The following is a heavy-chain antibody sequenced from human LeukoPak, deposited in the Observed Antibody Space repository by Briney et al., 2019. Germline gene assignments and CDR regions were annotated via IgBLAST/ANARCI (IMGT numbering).Heavy chain of an antibody. Sequence: PGGSLRLSCAASGFTFSSHCMNWVRQAPGKGLEWVSYISSRSTTIYYADSVKGRFTISRDNTKNSLYLQMSSLRDEETAVYYCAAGLLWESYLGVFDIWGQGTMVTVSS. CDR2: ISSRSTTI. CDR1: GFTFSSHC. J-gene: IGHJ3*02. D-gene: IGHD3-16*02. CDR3: AAGLLWESYLGVFDI. V-gene: IGHV3-48*02.